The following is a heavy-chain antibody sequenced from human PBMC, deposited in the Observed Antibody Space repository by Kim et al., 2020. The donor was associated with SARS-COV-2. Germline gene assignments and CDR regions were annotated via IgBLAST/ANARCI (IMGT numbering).Heavy chain of an antibody. CDR2: VSNNGGST. D-gene: IGHD2-2*02. CDR1: EFTFSSYA. CDR3: VKAQCSSMSCYRFES. Sequence: GGSLRLSCSASEFTFSSYAMHWVRQAPGKGLEYVSSVSNNGGSTNYGDSVKGRFTISRDNSKNTLHLQMSSLRAEDTAVYHCVKAQCSSMSCYRFESWGQGTLVIVSS. J-gene: IGHJ5*01. V-gene: IGHV3-64D*09.